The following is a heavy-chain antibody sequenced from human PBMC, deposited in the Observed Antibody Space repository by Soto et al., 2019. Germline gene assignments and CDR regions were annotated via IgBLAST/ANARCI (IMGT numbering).Heavy chain of an antibody. V-gene: IGHV4-59*12. CDR2: ISYSGST. CDR3: ARDTVTTGYYYYCMDV. Sequence: PSETLSLTCTVSGGSISDYHSYWSWTRQPPGKGLEWIGYISYSGSTYNNPSRRSRVTISVDTSKNQFSLKLSSVTAAATAVYDCARDTVTTGYYYYCMDVWGQGTTVTVSS. D-gene: IGHD4-4*01. CDR1: GGSISDYHSY. J-gene: IGHJ6*02.